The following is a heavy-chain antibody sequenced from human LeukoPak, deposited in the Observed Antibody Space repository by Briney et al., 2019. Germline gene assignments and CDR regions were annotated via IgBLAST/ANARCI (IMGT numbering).Heavy chain of an antibody. CDR3: ARVALTGESGY. V-gene: IGHV3-48*04. J-gene: IGHJ4*02. D-gene: IGHD7-27*01. Sequence: QPGGSLRLSCAASGFTFSSYSMNWVRQAPGKGLEWVSYISSSSSTIYYADSVKGRFTISRDNAKNSLYLQMNSLRAEDTAVYYCARVALTGESGYWGQGTLVTVSS. CDR1: GFTFSSYS. CDR2: ISSSSSTI.